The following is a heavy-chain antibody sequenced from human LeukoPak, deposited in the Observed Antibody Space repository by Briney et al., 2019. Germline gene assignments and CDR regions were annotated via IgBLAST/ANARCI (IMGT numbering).Heavy chain of an antibody. J-gene: IGHJ5*02. Sequence: SETLSLTCAVYGASFRDYYWTWIRQPPGKGLEWIGDVNHSGSAKYNPSLKSRVTISVDTPKNQFFLRLSPVTAADTAVYYCARERASSNYNNRFDPWGQGTLVTVSS. CDR3: ARERASSNYNNRFDP. V-gene: IGHV4-34*01. CDR1: GASFRDYY. D-gene: IGHD4-11*01. CDR2: VNHSGSA.